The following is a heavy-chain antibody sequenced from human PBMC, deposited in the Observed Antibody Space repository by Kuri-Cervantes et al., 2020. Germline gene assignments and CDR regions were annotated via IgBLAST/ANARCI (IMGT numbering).Heavy chain of an antibody. CDR2: ITPFNGNT. D-gene: IGHD6-19*01. J-gene: IGHJ4*02. Sequence: SVKVSCKASGYTFTYRYLHWVRQAPGQALEWMGWITPFNGNTNYAQKFQDRVTITRDRSMSTVFMELRSLRSDDTAVYYCARDSGWPFDDWGQGTVVTVSS. CDR1: GYTFTYRY. V-gene: IGHV1-45*02. CDR3: ARDSGWPFDD.